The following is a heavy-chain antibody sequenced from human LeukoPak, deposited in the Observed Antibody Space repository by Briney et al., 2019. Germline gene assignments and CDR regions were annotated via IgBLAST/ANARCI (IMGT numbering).Heavy chain of an antibody. CDR3: AKRIWPDYYYGMDV. J-gene: IGHJ6*04. CDR2: ISGSGGST. CDR1: GLNFSSYA. Sequence: GGSRRLTRADTGLNFSSYAMSWVRQAPGKGLEWVSAISGSGGSTYYADSVKGRFTISRDNSKNTLYLQMNSLGAEDTAVYYCAKRIWPDYYYGMDVWGKGTTVTVSS. V-gene: IGHV3-23*01.